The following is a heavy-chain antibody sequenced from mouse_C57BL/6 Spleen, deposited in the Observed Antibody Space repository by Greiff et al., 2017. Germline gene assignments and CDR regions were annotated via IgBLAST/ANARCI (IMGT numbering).Heavy chain of an antibody. D-gene: IGHD3-2*02. CDR1: GYTFTSYW. V-gene: IGHV1-69*01. CDR3: ERDRSGYRLDY. CDR2: IDPSDSYT. Sequence: QVQLQQPGAELVMPGASVKLSCKASGYTFTSYWMHWVKQRPGQGLEWIGEIDPSDSYTNYNQKFKGKSTLTVDKSSSAAYMELSSLTSEDSAVYYCERDRSGYRLDYWGQGTLVTVSA. J-gene: IGHJ3*01.